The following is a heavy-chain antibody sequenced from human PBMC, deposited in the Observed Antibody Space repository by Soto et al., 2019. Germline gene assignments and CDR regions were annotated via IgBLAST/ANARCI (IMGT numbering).Heavy chain of an antibody. CDR2: INAGNGNT. CDR1: GYTFTSYA. D-gene: IGHD3-3*01. J-gene: IGHJ6*02. Sequence: GASVKVSCKASGYTFTSYAMHWVRQAPGQRLEWMGWINAGNGNTKYSQKFQGRVTITRDTSASTAYMGLSSLRSEDTAVYYCARGKLRFLEWLSSPYGMDVWGQGTTVTVSS. V-gene: IGHV1-3*01. CDR3: ARGKLRFLEWLSSPYGMDV.